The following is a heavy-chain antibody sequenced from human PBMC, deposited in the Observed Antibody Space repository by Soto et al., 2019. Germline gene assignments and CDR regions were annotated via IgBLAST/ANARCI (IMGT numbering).Heavy chain of an antibody. V-gene: IGHV4-38-2*01. Sequence: LSLTFAVSGYSISSGYYWGWIRQPPGKGLEWIGSIYHSGSTYYNPSLKSRVTISVDTSKNQFSLKLSSVTAADTAVYYCARGLRMVASLFDYWGQGTLVTVSS. D-gene: IGHD5-12*01. CDR2: IYHSGST. CDR1: GYSISSGYY. J-gene: IGHJ4*02. CDR3: ARGLRMVASLFDY.